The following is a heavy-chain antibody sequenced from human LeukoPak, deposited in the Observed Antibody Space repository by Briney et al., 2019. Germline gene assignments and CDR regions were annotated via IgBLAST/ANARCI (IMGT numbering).Heavy chain of an antibody. Sequence: ASVKVSCKVSGVSLSATSIHWVRQAPGQWLEWMGGFDPEDGESIFAQRFQGRFSMTEDTSTDTAYMELRSLRLEDTAVYYCATADKWEPLDYWGQGILVTVSS. CDR3: ATADKWEPLDY. V-gene: IGHV1-24*01. CDR2: FDPEDGES. J-gene: IGHJ4*02. D-gene: IGHD1-26*01. CDR1: GVSLSATS.